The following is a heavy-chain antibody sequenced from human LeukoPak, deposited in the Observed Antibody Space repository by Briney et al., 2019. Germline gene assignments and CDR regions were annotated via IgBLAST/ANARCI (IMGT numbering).Heavy chain of an antibody. Sequence: ASVTVSCKASGYTLTDYYMHWVRQAPGQGLAWMGRINPNSGGTNYAQKFQGRVTMTRDTSISTVYMELSRLRSDDTAVYYCARVGYYGSSGYYEYWGQGTLVTVSS. CDR3: ARVGYYGSSGYYEY. D-gene: IGHD3-22*01. V-gene: IGHV1-2*06. CDR1: GYTLTDYY. J-gene: IGHJ4*02. CDR2: INPNSGGT.